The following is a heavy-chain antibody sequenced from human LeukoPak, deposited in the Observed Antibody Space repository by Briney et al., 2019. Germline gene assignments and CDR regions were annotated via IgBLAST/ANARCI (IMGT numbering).Heavy chain of an antibody. CDR2: IKQDGSEK. Sequence: GSLRLSCVASGFTFSDYWMTWVRQAPGKGLECVANIKQDGSEKFYVDSVKGRFTISRDNAKNSLYLQMNSLRAEDTAEYYCARDGRFSYGAFDIWGQGTMVTVSS. J-gene: IGHJ3*02. V-gene: IGHV3-7*01. CDR3: ARDGRFSYGAFDI. CDR1: GFTFSDYW. D-gene: IGHD3-3*01.